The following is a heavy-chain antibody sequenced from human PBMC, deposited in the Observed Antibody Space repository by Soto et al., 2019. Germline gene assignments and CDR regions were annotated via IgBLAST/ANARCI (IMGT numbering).Heavy chain of an antibody. CDR1: GFTFSSYG. J-gene: IGHJ4*02. Sequence: QVQLVESGGGVVQPGRSLRLSCAASGFTFSSYGMHWVRQAPGKGLEWVAVIYSGGSTYYADSVKDRFTISRDNSKNTLYLQMNGLRAEDTAVYYCARGGSRRLQLLFVFDSWGQGTLVTVSS. CDR2: IYSGGST. D-gene: IGHD1-1*01. CDR3: ARGGSRRLQLLFVFDS. V-gene: IGHV3-NL1*01.